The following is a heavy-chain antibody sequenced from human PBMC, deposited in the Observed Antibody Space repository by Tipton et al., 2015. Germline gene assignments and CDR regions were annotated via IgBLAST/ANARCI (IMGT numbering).Heavy chain of an antibody. CDR2: IYYSGST. J-gene: IGHJ6*02. CDR1: GGSFSDYY. CDR3: ARAPVVAATPEYPYYYYGMDV. Sequence: TLSLTCSVSGGSFSDYYWSWIRQSPGEGLEWIGYIYYSGSTNYNPSLRSRVAMSMDTSKNQFSLKLSSVTAADTAVYYCARAPVVAATPEYPYYYYGMDVWGQGTTVTVSS. V-gene: IGHV4-59*12. D-gene: IGHD2-15*01.